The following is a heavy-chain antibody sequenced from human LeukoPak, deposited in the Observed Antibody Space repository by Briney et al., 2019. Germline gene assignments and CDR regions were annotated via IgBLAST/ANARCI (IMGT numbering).Heavy chain of an antibody. CDR3: ARDLGIQLGSYAFDI. Sequence: ASVKVSCKVSGYTLTELSMHWVRQAPGKGLEWMGGFDPEDGETIYAQKFQGRVTITADKSTSTAYMELSSLRSEDTAVYYCARDLGIQLGSYAFDIWGQGTMVTVSS. CDR1: GYTLTELS. CDR2: FDPEDGET. D-gene: IGHD7-27*01. J-gene: IGHJ3*02. V-gene: IGHV1-24*01.